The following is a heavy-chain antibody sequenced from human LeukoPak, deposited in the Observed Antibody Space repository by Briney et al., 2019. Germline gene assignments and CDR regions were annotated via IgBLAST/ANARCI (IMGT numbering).Heavy chain of an antibody. Sequence: PGGSLRLSCAASGVTFSSYSMNWVRQAPGKGLEWVSSISSSSSYIYYADSVKGRFTISRDNAKNSLYLQMNSLRAEDTAVYYCARDRAHYDILTGFDWGQGTLVTVSS. CDR1: GVTFSSYS. D-gene: IGHD3-9*01. CDR2: ISSSSSYI. V-gene: IGHV3-21*01. J-gene: IGHJ4*02. CDR3: ARDRAHYDILTGFD.